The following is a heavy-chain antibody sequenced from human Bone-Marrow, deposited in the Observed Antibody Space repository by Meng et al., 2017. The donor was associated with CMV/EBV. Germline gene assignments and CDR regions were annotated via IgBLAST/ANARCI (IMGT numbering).Heavy chain of an antibody. Sequence: GESLKISCAASGFTFSHYAMHWVRQAPGKGLEWVAVMSYDGNNKFYADSVKGRFIISRDNSKNTLFLQMNSPRGEDTAVYYCARDLAGRLKNGMDVWGQGTTVTVSS. CDR3: ARDLAGRLKNGMDV. V-gene: IGHV3-30-3*01. D-gene: IGHD6-6*01. CDR2: MSYDGNNK. CDR1: GFTFSHYA. J-gene: IGHJ6*02.